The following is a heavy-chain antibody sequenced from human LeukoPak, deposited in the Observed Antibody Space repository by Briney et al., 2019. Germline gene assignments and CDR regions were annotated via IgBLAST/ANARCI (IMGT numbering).Heavy chain of an antibody. D-gene: IGHD2-15*01. Sequence: ASVKVSCKASGYTFTSYGISWVRQAPGQGLEWMGWISAYNGNTNYAQKLQGRVTMTTDTSTSTAYMELRSLRSDDTAVYYCARGDAVVVVAPINYWGQGTLVTVSS. J-gene: IGHJ4*02. CDR1: GYTFTSYG. V-gene: IGHV1-18*01. CDR3: ARGDAVVVVAPINY. CDR2: ISAYNGNT.